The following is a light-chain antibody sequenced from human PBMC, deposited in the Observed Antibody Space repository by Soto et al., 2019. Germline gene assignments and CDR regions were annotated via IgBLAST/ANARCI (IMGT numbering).Light chain of an antibody. CDR3: HQLGSSPQT. J-gene: IGKJ1*01. Sequence: EIVLTQSPGTLSLSPGERATLSCRASQSVNSNHIAWYQQKPGQAPRHLIYGPSSRATGIPERFSGRGSGTDFSLSISRLEPEDFAVYFCHQLGSSPQTFGHGTKVEIK. V-gene: IGKV3-20*01. CDR2: GPS. CDR1: QSVNSNH.